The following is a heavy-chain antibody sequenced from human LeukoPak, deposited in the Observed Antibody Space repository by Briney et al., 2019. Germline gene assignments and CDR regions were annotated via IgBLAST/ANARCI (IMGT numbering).Heavy chain of an antibody. CDR1: GFTFDDYG. V-gene: IGHV3-20*04. Sequence: GGSLRLSCAASGFTFDDYGMSWVRQAPGKGLEWVSGINWNGGSTGYADSVKGRFTISRDNAKNSLYLQMNSLRAEDTALYYCARVVTGTDLGYYYYMDVRGKGTTVTVSS. J-gene: IGHJ6*03. CDR3: ARVVTGTDLGYYYYMDV. D-gene: IGHD1-20*01. CDR2: INWNGGST.